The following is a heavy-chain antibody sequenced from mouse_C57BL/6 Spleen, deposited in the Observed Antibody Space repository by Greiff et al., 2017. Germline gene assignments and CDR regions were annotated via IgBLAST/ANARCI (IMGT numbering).Heavy chain of an antibody. CDR3: ARWGSYGSFAYFDY. V-gene: IGHV1-53*01. Sequence: VQLQQPGTELVKPGASVKLSCKASGYTFTSYWMHWVKQRPGQGLEWIGNINPSNGGTNYNEKFKSKATLTVDKSSSTAYMQLSSLTSEDSAVYYGARWGSYGSFAYFDYWGQGTTLTVSS. D-gene: IGHD1-1*02. J-gene: IGHJ2*01. CDR1: GYTFTSYW. CDR2: INPSNGGT.